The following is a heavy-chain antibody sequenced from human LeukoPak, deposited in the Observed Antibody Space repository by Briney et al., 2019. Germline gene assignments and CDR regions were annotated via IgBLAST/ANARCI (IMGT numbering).Heavy chain of an antibody. CDR2: IISSSSYI. CDR3: ARDQGYYDSSGYSPGADY. D-gene: IGHD3-22*01. Sequence: GGSLRLSCAASGFTFSSFSMNWVRQAPGKGLEWVSSIISSSSYIYYADSVKGRFTISRDNAKNSLYLQMNSLRAEDTAVYYCARDQGYYDSSGYSPGADYWGQGTLVTVSS. CDR1: GFTFSSFS. V-gene: IGHV3-21*01. J-gene: IGHJ4*02.